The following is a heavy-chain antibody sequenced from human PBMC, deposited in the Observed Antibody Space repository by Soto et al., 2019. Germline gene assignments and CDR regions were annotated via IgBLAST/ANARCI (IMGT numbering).Heavy chain of an antibody. CDR2: ISAHNGNT. D-gene: IGHD1-1*01. CDR3: ARGRYGDY. V-gene: IGHV1-18*01. J-gene: IGHJ4*02. Sequence: QVHLVQSGAEVKKPGASVKVSCKASGYTFTSYGITWVRQAPGQGLEWMGWISAHNGNTDYAQKPQGRFIVTRDTSTSNAYMELRSLISDDTAVYYCARGRYGDYWGQGALVTVSS. CDR1: GYTFTSYG.